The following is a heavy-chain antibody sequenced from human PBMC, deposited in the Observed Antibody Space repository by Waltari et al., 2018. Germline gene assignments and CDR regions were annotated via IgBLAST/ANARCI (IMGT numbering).Heavy chain of an antibody. V-gene: IGHV3-21*01. D-gene: IGHD3-16*01. Sequence: EPPLVESGGGLVKPGGPLRLSCETSGCMFSAYSMNWVRQAPGKGLEWVSSISASTSYIYYAASVEGRFTISRDNARNYLFLQKNSMRAEDTAVYYCAKDNFGMDVWGQGTTVTVS. CDR3: AKDNFGMDV. CDR1: GCMFSAYS. CDR2: ISASTSYI. J-gene: IGHJ6*02.